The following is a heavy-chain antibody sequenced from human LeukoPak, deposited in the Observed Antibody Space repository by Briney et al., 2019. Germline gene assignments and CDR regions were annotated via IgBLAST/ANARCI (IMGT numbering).Heavy chain of an antibody. V-gene: IGHV3-30*04. CDR3: ARDSFDPTGFDP. J-gene: IGHJ5*02. CDR2: ISYDGGNK. CDR1: GFTFSSYA. D-gene: IGHD3-10*01. Sequence: GGSLRLSCAASGFTFSSYAIHWVRQARGKGLEWVAAISYDGGNKYYADSVKGRFTISRDNSKNTLYLQVNSLRAEDTAVYYCARDSFDPTGFDPWGQGTLVTVSS.